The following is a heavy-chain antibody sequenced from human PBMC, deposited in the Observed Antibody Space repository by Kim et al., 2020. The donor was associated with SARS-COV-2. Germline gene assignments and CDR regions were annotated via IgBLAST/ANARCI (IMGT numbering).Heavy chain of an antibody. D-gene: IGHD6-19*01. CDR3: ASHSDYYSSGWPKFDY. V-gene: IGHV4-39*01. CDR1: GGSISSSSYY. J-gene: IGHJ4*02. CDR2: IYYSGST. Sequence: SETLSLTCTVSGGSISSSSYYWGWIRQPPGKGLEWIGSIYYSGSTYYNPALKNRVTIPGYTSKNQFSLKLSSVTAADTAVYYCASHSDYYSSGWPKFDYWGQGALVTVFS.